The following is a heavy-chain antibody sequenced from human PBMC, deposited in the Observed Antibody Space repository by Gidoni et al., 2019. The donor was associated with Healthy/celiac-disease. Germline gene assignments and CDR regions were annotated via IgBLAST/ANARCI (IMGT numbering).Heavy chain of an antibody. J-gene: IGHJ6*02. CDR1: GGSVSSGSYY. CDR3: ARVFHYGMDV. Sequence: QVQLQESGPGLVKPSEPLSLTCTVSGGSVSSGSYYWSWIRQPPGKGLEWIGYIYYSGSTNYNPSLKSRVTISVDTSKNQFSLKLSSVTAADTAVYYCARVFHYGMDVWGQGTTVTVSS. CDR2: IYYSGST. V-gene: IGHV4-61*01. D-gene: IGHD2-21*01.